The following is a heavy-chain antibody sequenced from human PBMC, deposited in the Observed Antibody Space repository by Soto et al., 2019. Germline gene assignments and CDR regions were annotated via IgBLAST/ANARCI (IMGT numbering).Heavy chain of an antibody. J-gene: IGHJ6*02. CDR2: ISYDGSNK. Sequence: VQLVDSGGGLVQPGGSLRLSCAASEFTFSSYAMHWVRQAPGKGLEWVAVISYDGSNKYYADSVKGRFTISRDNSKNTLYLQMNSLRAEDTAVYYCARDRGNWNDGYGMDVWGQGTTVTVSS. CDR3: ARDRGNWNDGYGMDV. V-gene: IGHV3-30-3*01. CDR1: EFTFSSYA. D-gene: IGHD1-1*01.